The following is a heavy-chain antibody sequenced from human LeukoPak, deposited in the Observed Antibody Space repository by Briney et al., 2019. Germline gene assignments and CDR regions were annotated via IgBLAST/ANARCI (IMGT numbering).Heavy chain of an antibody. D-gene: IGHD2-21*02. J-gene: IGHJ6*03. CDR2: ISGSAGFT. Sequence: GGSLRLSCAASGFTFSSYAMSWVRQAPGKGLEWVSAISGSAGFTYYADSVKGRFTISRDNSKNTLYLQMNSLSAEDTAVYYCAKSGAYCGGDCYPYYYYYYMDVWGKGTTVTVSS. CDR3: AKSGAYCGGDCYPYYYYYYMDV. CDR1: GFTFSSYA. V-gene: IGHV3-23*01.